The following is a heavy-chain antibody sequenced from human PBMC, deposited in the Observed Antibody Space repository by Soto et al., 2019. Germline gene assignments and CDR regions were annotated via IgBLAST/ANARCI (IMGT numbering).Heavy chain of an antibody. CDR3: ARHADEHSSGSLGCYYGMDV. J-gene: IGHJ6*02. CDR2: IDPSDSYT. Sequence: EESLKISCKGSGYSFTSYWISWVRQMPGKGLEWMGRIDPSDSYTNYSPSFQGHVTISADKSISTAYLQWSSLKASDTAMYYCARHADEHSSGSLGCYYGMDVWGQGTTVTVSS. D-gene: IGHD6-25*01. V-gene: IGHV5-10-1*01. CDR1: GYSFTSYW.